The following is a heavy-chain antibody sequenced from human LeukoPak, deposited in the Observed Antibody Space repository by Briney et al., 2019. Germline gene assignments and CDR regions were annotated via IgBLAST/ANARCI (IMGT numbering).Heavy chain of an antibody. CDR2: ISSSGSTI. CDR1: GFTFSSYE. CDR3: ARDREYDFFDD. D-gene: IGHD3-3*01. V-gene: IGHV3-48*03. J-gene: IGHJ4*02. Sequence: GGSLRLSCAASGFTFSSYEMNWVRQAPGKGREWVSYISSSGSTIYYADSVKGRFTISRDNAKNSLYLQMNSLRAEDTAVYYFARDREYDFFDDGGQGTLVTVSS.